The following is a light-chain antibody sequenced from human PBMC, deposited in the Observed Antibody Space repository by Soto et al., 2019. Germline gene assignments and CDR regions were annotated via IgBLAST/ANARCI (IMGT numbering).Light chain of an antibody. J-gene: IGLJ1*01. V-gene: IGLV2-18*02. CDR2: DVS. CDR1: SSDVGGSNG. CDR3: SSYTSSSTYV. Sequence: QSALTQPPSVSGSPGLSVAISCTGTSSDVGGSNGVSWYQQPPGTAPKLIIYDVSNRPSGVPDRFSGSKSGNTASLIISGLQAEDEGDYYCSSYTSSSTYVFGTGTKVTVL.